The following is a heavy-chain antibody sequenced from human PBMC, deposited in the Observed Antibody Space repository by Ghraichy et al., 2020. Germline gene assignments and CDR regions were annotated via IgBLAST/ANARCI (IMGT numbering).Heavy chain of an antibody. J-gene: IGHJ3*02. V-gene: IGHV3-30*02. CDR1: GFTFSSYG. CDR3: AKDGHSYYYDRNDAFDI. Sequence: GGSLRLSCAASGFTFSSYGMHWVRQAPGKGLEWVAFIRYDGSNKYYADSVKGRFTISRDNSKNTLYLQMNSLRAEDTAVYYCAKDGHSYYYDRNDAFDIWGQGTMVTVSS. CDR2: IRYDGSNK. D-gene: IGHD3-22*01.